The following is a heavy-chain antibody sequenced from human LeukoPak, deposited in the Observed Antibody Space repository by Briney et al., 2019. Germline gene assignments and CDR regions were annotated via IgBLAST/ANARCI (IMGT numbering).Heavy chain of an antibody. J-gene: IGHJ4*02. Sequence: GGSLRLSCAASGFTFDDYGMSWVRQAPGKGLEWVSGINWNGGSTGYADSVRGRFTISRDNAKNSLYLQMNSLRAEDTALYYCASGTLKAAATDFDYWGQGTLVTVSS. D-gene: IGHD6-13*01. CDR1: GFTFDDYG. CDR2: INWNGGST. CDR3: ASGTLKAAATDFDY. V-gene: IGHV3-20*04.